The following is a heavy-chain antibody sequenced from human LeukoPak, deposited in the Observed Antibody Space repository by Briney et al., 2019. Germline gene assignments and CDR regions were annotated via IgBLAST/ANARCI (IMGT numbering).Heavy chain of an antibody. V-gene: IGHV1-2*02. Sequence: GASVKVSCKASGYTFTGYYMHWVRQAPGQGLEWMGWINPNSGGTNYAQKFQGRVTMTGDTSISTAYMELSRLRSDDTAVYYCARGDLIVVVTALIDYWGQGTLVTVSS. CDR3: ARGDLIVVVTALIDY. J-gene: IGHJ4*02. CDR1: GYTFTGYY. D-gene: IGHD2-21*02. CDR2: INPNSGGT.